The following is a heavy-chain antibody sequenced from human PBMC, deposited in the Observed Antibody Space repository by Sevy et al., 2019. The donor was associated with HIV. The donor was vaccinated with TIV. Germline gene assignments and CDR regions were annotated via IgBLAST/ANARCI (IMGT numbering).Heavy chain of an antibody. CDR3: AREGSTVTTYYYYGMDV. J-gene: IGHJ6*02. V-gene: IGHV3-33*01. Sequence: GGSLRLSCAASGFTFSSYGMHWVRQAPGKGLEWVAVIWYDGSNKYYADSVKGRFTISRDNSKNTLYLQMNSLRADDTAVYYCAREGSTVTTYYYYGMDVWGQGTTVTVSS. D-gene: IGHD4-4*01. CDR1: GFTFSSYG. CDR2: IWYDGSNK.